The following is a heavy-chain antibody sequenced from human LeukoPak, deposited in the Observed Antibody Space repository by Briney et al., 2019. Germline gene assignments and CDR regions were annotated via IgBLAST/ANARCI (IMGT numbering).Heavy chain of an antibody. D-gene: IGHD3-22*01. CDR2: IYPNSGGT. CDR3: ARGQSYDSSGYDPLLP. V-gene: IGHV1-2*02. J-gene: IGHJ4*02. CDR1: GYTFTGYY. Sequence: ASVKVSCKASGYTFTGYYMHWVRQAPGQGLEWMGWIYPNSGGTNYAQKFQGRVTMTRDTSISTAYMELSRLRSDDTAVYYCARGQSYDSSGYDPLLPWGQGTLVTVSS.